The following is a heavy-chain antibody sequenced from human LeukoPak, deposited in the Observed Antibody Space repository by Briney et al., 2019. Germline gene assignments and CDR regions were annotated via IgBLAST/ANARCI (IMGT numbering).Heavy chain of an antibody. CDR2: ISSSSSYI. CDR1: GFTFSSYS. D-gene: IGHD6-13*01. J-gene: IGHJ4*02. V-gene: IGHV3-21*01. CDR3: ARDRRDRIAAAGIFDY. Sequence: GGSLRLPCAASGFTFSSYSMNWVRQAPGKGLEWVSSISSSSSYIYYADSVKGRFTISRDNAKNSLYLQMNSLRAEDTAVYYCARDRRDRIAAAGIFDYWGQGTLVTVSS.